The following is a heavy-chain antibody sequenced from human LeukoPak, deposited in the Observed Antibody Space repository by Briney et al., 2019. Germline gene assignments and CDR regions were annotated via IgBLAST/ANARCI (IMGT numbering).Heavy chain of an antibody. D-gene: IGHD4-17*01. CDR1: GFTFSSCS. CDR2: ISSSSSTI. J-gene: IGHJ3*02. CDR3: ARDRGYGDYVGAFDI. Sequence: PGGSLRLSCAASGFTFSSCSMNWVRQAPGKGLEWVSYISSSSSTIYYADSVEGRFTISRDNAKNSLYLQMNSLRDEDTAVYYCARDRGYGDYVGAFDIWGQGTMVTVSS. V-gene: IGHV3-48*02.